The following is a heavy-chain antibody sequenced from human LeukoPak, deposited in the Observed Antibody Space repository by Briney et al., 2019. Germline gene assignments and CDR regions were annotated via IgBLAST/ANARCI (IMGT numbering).Heavy chain of an antibody. CDR1: GFSFSSYN. J-gene: IGHJ6*03. CDR3: ARDDSYYYYMDV. Sequence: GGSLRLSCAASGFSFSSYNMNWVRQAPGKGLEWVSVIYSGGSTYYADSVKGRFTISRDNSKNTLYLQMNSLRAEDTAVYYCARDDSYYYYMDVWGKGTTVTVSS. D-gene: IGHD3-22*01. CDR2: IYSGGST. V-gene: IGHV3-66*02.